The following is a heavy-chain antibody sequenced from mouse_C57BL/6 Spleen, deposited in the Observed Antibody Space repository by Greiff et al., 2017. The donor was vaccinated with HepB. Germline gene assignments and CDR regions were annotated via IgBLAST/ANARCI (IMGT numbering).Heavy chain of an antibody. J-gene: IGHJ3*01. Sequence: EVQLQQSGPELVKPGASVKMSCKASGYTFTDYNMHWVKQSHGKSLEWIGYINPNNGGTSYNQKFKGKATLTVNKSSSTAYMELRSLTSEDSAVYYCARITRELAAWFAYWGQGTLVTVSA. CDR2: INPNNGGT. V-gene: IGHV1-22*01. CDR1: GYTFTDYN. D-gene: IGHD1-1*01. CDR3: ARITRELAAWFAY.